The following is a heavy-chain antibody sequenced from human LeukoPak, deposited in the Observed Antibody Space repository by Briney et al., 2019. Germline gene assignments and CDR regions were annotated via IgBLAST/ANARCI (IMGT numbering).Heavy chain of an antibody. J-gene: IGHJ4*02. CDR3: ARSFDFWSGYLKY. V-gene: IGHV4-59*01. D-gene: IGHD3-3*01. CDR1: GGSISSYY. Sequence: SETLSLTCTVSGGSISSYYWTWIRQPPGKGLEWIGYMYDNGSTNYNSSLKSRVTISGDTSKNQFSLKLSSVTAADTAVYFCARSFDFWSGYLKYWGQGTLVTVSS. CDR2: MYDNGST.